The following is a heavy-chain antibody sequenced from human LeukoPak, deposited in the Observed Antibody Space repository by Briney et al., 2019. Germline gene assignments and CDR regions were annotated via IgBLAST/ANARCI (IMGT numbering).Heavy chain of an antibody. Sequence: PGGSLRLSCAASGFTFSSYGMHWVRQAPGKGLEWVAFIRYDGSNKYYADSVKGRFTISRDNSKNTLYLQMNSLRAEDTAVYYCAKDRLGSPSSSTLGYMDVWGKGTTVTVSS. CDR3: AKDRLGSPSSSTLGYMDV. CDR1: GFTFSSYG. J-gene: IGHJ6*03. V-gene: IGHV3-30*02. CDR2: IRYDGSNK. D-gene: IGHD2-15*01.